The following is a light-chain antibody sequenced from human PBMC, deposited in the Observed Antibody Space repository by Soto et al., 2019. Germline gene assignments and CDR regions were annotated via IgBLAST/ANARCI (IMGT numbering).Light chain of an antibody. V-gene: IGKV1-27*01. J-gene: IGKJ3*01. CDR2: AAS. CDR1: QAITTV. CDR3: QKHNGAPFT. Sequence: DIQSPRPPPPLSACLGDRLPSPSGPVQAITTVFPWYQQKPGKVPKFRIYAASTLQSGVPTGFSGSGSGTDFTLPINSLQPEDVATFYCQKHNGAPFTFGPGTKVDIK.